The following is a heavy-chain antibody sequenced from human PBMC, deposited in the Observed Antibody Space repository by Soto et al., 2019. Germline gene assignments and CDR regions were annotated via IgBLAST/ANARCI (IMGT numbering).Heavy chain of an antibody. CDR2: ISGGGGST. J-gene: IGHJ4*02. V-gene: IGHV3-23*01. Sequence: EVQLLESGGGLVQPGGSLRLSCAASGFTFSMYAMSWVRQAPGKGLEWVSGISGGGGSTYYADSVKARFTISRDNSKSTLYLQMNSLRTEDTAVYYCAKAKAPPITGTTVLTWDHWGQGTLVTVSS. CDR1: GFTFSMYA. CDR3: AKAKAPPITGTTVLTWDH. D-gene: IGHD1-20*01.